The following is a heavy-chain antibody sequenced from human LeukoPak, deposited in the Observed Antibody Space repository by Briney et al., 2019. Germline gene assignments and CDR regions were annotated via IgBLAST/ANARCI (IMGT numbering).Heavy chain of an antibody. CDR3: ARLVGATIKRFDYYNMDV. D-gene: IGHD5-12*01. CDR1: AYSISDGWV. J-gene: IGHJ6*03. Sequence: SGTLSLTCTVSAYSISDGWVWGMIRQPAGKGLEWIGRIYTSGSTNYNPSLKSRVTMSVDTSKNQFSLKLSSVTAADTAVYYCARLVGATIKRFDYYNMDVWGKGTTVTVSS. CDR2: IYTSGST. V-gene: IGHV4-4*07.